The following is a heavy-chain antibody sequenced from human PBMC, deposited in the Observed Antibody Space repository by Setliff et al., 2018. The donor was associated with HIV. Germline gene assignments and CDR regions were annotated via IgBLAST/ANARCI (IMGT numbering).Heavy chain of an antibody. Sequence: SETLSLTCTVSGDSITNHAWNWLRQPPGERLEWIGYGTSSGHSYCNPSLNSRVTISVDTSKNQFSLKLSSVTAADTAVYYCAAGLHYYDSTGYPLTFDYWGQGALVTVSS. CDR1: GDSITNHA. CDR3: AAGLHYYDSTGYPLTFDY. J-gene: IGHJ4*02. V-gene: IGHV4-4*08. D-gene: IGHD3-22*01. CDR2: GTSSGHS.